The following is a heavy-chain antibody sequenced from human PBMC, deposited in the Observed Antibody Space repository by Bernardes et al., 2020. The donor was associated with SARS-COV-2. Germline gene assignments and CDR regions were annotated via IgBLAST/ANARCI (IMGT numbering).Heavy chain of an antibody. Sequence: GGTLRLSCAASGFTFSSYTMNWVRQAPGKGLEWIAYISYSSSYISYSDSVRGRFTITRDNAKNSVSLQMNSLRAEDTAVYYCARVDFSNFYYFDYWGQGTPVTVSS. CDR1: GFTFSSYT. J-gene: IGHJ4*02. CDR2: ISYSSSYI. V-gene: IGHV3-21*06. CDR3: ARVDFSNFYYFDY. D-gene: IGHD4-4*01.